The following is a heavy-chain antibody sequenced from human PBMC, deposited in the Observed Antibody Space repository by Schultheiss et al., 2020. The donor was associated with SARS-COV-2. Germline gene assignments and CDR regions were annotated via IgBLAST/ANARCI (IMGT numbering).Heavy chain of an antibody. V-gene: IGHV4-31*03. D-gene: IGHD3-3*01. CDR1: GGSISSGGYY. CDR3: ARGARLADYDFWSGYYSMDV. Sequence: SQTLSLTCTVSGGSISSGGYYWSWIRQHPGKGLKWIGYIYYSGSTYYNPSLKSRVTISVDTSKNQFSLKLSSVTAADTAVYYCARGARLADYDFWSGYYSMDVWGQGTTVTVSS. CDR2: IYYSGST. J-gene: IGHJ6*02.